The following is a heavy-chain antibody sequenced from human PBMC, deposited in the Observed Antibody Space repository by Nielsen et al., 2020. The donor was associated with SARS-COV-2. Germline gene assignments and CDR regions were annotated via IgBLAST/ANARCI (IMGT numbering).Heavy chain of an antibody. CDR1: GFTFSSSW. D-gene: IGHD4-11*01. Sequence: GESLKISCAASGFTFSSSWMHWVRQAPGKGLVWVSRINSDGSSTSYADSVKGRFTISRDNAKNTLYLQMNSLRAEDTAVYYCARGGDYTPFGDAFDIWGQGTMVTVSS. CDR3: ARGGDYTPFGDAFDI. V-gene: IGHV3-74*01. J-gene: IGHJ3*02. CDR2: INSDGSST.